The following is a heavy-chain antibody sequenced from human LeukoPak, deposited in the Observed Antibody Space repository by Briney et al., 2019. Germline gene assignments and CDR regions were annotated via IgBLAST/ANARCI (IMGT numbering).Heavy chain of an antibody. CDR1: GDSVSSNSAA. J-gene: IGHJ3*02. CDR3: ARDRRAAAGTGYDAFDI. V-gene: IGHV6-1*01. D-gene: IGHD6-13*01. Sequence: SHTLSLTCAISGDSVSSNSAAWNWIRQSPSRGLGWMGRTYYRSKWYNDYAVSVKSRITINPDTSKNQFSLQLNSVTPEDTAVYYCARDRRAAAGTGYDAFDIWGQGTMVTVSS. CDR2: TYYRSKWYN.